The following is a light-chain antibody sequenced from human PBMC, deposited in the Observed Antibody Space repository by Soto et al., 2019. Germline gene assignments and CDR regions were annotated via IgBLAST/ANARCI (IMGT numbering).Light chain of an antibody. J-gene: IGLJ1*01. Sequence: QSVLTQPASVSGSPGQSITISCTGTSSDVGTYNYVSWYQQHPGKAPKVMIYEVTYRPSGVSNRFSGSKSGNTASLTISGIQAEDEAEYYRSSYTGSSTLYVFGTGTKVTV. V-gene: IGLV2-14*01. CDR2: EVT. CDR3: SSYTGSSTLYV. CDR1: SSDVGTYNY.